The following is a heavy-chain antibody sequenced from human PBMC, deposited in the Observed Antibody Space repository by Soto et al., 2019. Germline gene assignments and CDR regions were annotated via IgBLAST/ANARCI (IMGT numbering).Heavy chain of an antibody. D-gene: IGHD1-26*01. Sequence: PGGSLRLSCAASGFTFDDYTMHWVRQVPGKGLEWVSLISWDGGSTYYADSVKGRFTISRDSSKNSLYLQLSSLTSEDTAVYYCARDDSGFSGSHYIDYFNYWGQGALVTVSS. CDR2: ISWDGGST. V-gene: IGHV3-43*01. J-gene: IGHJ4*02. CDR1: GFTFDDYT. CDR3: ARDDSGFSGSHYIDYFNY.